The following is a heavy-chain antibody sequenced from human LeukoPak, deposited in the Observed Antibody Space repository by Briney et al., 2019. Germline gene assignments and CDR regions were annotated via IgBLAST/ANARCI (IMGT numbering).Heavy chain of an antibody. CDR2: INHSGST. CDR1: GGSFSGYY. CDR3: ASPKSCSGGSCYSSFDY. D-gene: IGHD2-15*01. V-gene: IGHV4-34*01. J-gene: IGHJ4*02. Sequence: PSETLSLTCAVYGGSFSGYYWSWIRQPPGKGLEWIGEINHSGSTNYNPSLKSRVTISVDTSKNQFSLKLSSVTAADTAVYYCASPKSCSGGSCYSSFDYWGQGTLVTASS.